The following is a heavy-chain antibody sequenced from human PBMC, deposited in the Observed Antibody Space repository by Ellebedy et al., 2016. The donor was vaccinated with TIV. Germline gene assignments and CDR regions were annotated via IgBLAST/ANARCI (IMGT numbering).Heavy chain of an antibody. D-gene: IGHD1-26*01. CDR2: IWYDGSNK. V-gene: IGHV3-33*01. CDR1: GFTFSSYG. CDR3: ARHAVGEGATLEY. Sequence: PGGSLRLSCAASGFTFSSYGMHWVRQAPGKGLEWVAVIWYDGSNKYYADSVKGRFTISRDNSKNTLYLQMNSLRAEDTALYYCARHAVGEGATLEYWGQGTLVTDSS. J-gene: IGHJ4*02.